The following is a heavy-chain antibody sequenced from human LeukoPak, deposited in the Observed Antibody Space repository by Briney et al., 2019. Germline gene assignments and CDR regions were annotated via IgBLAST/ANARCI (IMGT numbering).Heavy chain of an antibody. J-gene: IGHJ4*02. CDR1: GYSLTSYW. V-gene: IGHV5-51*01. D-gene: IGHD3-9*01. CDR3: ARQGYDILTGYYYNDY. CDR2: IYPGDSDT. Sequence: GESLKISCKGSGYSLTSYWIGWVRQMPGKGLEWMGIIYPGDSDTRYSPSFQGQVTISADKSISTAYLQWSSLKASDTAMYYCARQGYDILTGYYYNDYWGQGTLVTVSS.